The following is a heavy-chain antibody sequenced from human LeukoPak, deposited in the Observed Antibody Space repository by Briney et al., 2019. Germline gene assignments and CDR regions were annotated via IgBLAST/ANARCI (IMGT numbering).Heavy chain of an antibody. V-gene: IGHV4-31*03. CDR2: IYYSGST. D-gene: IGHD6-13*01. Sequence: SETLSLTCTVSGGSISSGGYYWSWIRQHPGKGLEWIGYIYYSGSTYYNPSLKSRVTISVDTSKNQFSLKLSSVTAADTAVYYCARVPRVWVGSSWYYFDYWGQGTLVTVSS. CDR1: GGSISSGGYY. J-gene: IGHJ4*02. CDR3: ARVPRVWVGSSWYYFDY.